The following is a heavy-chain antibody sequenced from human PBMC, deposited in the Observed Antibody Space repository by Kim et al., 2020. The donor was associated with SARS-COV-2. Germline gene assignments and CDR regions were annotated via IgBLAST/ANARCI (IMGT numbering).Heavy chain of an antibody. CDR3: ARLKTPQKYRPLFYYYGMDV. J-gene: IGHJ6*02. Sequence: GESLKISCKGSGYSFTSYWIGWVRQMPGKGLEWMGIIYPGDSDTRYSPSFQGQVTISADKSISTAYLQWSSLKASDTAMYYCARLKTPQKYRPLFYYYGMDVWGQGTTVTVSS. CDR1: GYSFTSYW. V-gene: IGHV5-51*01. D-gene: IGHD5-18*01. CDR2: IYPGDSDT.